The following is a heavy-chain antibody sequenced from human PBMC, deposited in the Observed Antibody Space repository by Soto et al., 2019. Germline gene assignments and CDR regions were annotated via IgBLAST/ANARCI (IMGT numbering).Heavy chain of an antibody. CDR3: ARARYDYVWGSYRYPFDP. CDR2: IYYSGST. V-gene: IGHV4-31*03. D-gene: IGHD3-16*02. J-gene: IGHJ5*02. Sequence: SETLSLTCTVSGGSISSGGYYWSWIRQHPGKGLEWIGYIYYSGSTYYNPSLKSRVTISVDTSKNQFSLKLSSVTAADTAVYYCARARYDYVWGSYRYPFDPWGQGTLVTVSS. CDR1: GGSISSGGYY.